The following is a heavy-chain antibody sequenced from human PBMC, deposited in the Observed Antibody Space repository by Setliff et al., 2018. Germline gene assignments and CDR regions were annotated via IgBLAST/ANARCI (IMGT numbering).Heavy chain of an antibody. J-gene: IGHJ4*02. D-gene: IGHD3-16*01. CDR3: ARRTLWIWGPGYAY. CDR1: GGSFSGYY. V-gene: IGHV4-34*01. Sequence: LSLTCAVYGGSFSGYYWSWIRQPPGKGLEWIGEINHSGSTNYNPSLKSRVTIVDTSKNQFSLKLSSVTAADTAVYYCARRTLWIWGPGYAYWGQGTLVTSPQ. CDR2: INHSGST.